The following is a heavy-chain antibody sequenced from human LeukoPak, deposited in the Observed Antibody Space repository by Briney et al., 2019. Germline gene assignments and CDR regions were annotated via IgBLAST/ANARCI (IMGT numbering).Heavy chain of an antibody. Sequence: PGGSLRLSCAASGFTFSSYGMHWVRQAPGKGLEWVAVISYDGSNKYYADSVKGRFTISRDNSKNTLYLQMNSLRAEDTAVYYCAKVGSTTVVTPDYWGQGTLVTVSS. D-gene: IGHD4-23*01. CDR2: ISYDGSNK. CDR3: AKVGSTTVVTPDY. CDR1: GFTFSSYG. V-gene: IGHV3-30*18. J-gene: IGHJ4*02.